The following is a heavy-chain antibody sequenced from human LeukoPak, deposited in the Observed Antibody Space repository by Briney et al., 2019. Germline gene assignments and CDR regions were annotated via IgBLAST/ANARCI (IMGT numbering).Heavy chain of an antibody. Sequence: PGGSLRLSCAASGFTFSSYWMHWVRQAPGKGLVWVSRINSDGSSTSYADSVKGRFTISRDNAKNSLYLQMNSLRAEDTALYYCAKDSSGIVGATDGMDVWGQGTTVTVSS. D-gene: IGHD1-26*01. CDR3: AKDSSGIVGATDGMDV. CDR1: GFTFSSYW. V-gene: IGHV3-74*01. CDR2: INSDGSST. J-gene: IGHJ6*02.